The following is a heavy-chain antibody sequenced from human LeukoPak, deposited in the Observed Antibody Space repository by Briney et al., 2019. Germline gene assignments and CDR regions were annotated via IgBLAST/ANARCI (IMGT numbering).Heavy chain of an antibody. CDR2: IYYSGST. V-gene: IGHV4-39*07. CDR3: ARGRYSAGDNWFDP. CDR1: GGSISSSSYY. Sequence: PSETLSLTCTVSGGSISSSSYYWGWIRQPPGKGLEWLGSIYYSGSTYYNPSLKSRVTMSVDTSKNQFSLKLSSVTAADTAVYYCARGRYSAGDNWFDPWGQGTLVTVSS. D-gene: IGHD3-9*01. J-gene: IGHJ5*02.